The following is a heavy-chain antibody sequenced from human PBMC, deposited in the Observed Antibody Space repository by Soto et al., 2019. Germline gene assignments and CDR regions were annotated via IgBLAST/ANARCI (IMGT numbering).Heavy chain of an antibody. D-gene: IGHD3-16*01. CDR2: INPNSGGT. Sequence: ASVKVSCKASGYTFTGYYMHWVRQAPGQGLEWMGWINPNSGGTNYAQKFQGWVTMTRDTSISTAYMELSRLRSDDTAVYYCARPHRTFYTLDAFDIWGQGTMVTVSS. J-gene: IGHJ3*02. CDR3: ARPHRTFYTLDAFDI. V-gene: IGHV1-2*04. CDR1: GYTFTGYY.